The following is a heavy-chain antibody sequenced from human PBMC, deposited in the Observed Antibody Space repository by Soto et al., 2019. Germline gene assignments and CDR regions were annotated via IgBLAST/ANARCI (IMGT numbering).Heavy chain of an antibody. CDR3: ARVGDGYCTNGVCYWWFDP. D-gene: IGHD2-8*01. CDR1: GGSINSDDYY. CDR2: IHYSGST. J-gene: IGHJ5*02. Sequence: SETLSLTCSVFGGSINSDDYYWSWIRQPPGKGLEWIGYIHYSGSTYYNPSLKSRLTISVDTSKNQFSLKLSSVTAADTAVYYCARVGDGYCTNGVCYWWFDPWGQGTLVTVSS. V-gene: IGHV4-30-4*02.